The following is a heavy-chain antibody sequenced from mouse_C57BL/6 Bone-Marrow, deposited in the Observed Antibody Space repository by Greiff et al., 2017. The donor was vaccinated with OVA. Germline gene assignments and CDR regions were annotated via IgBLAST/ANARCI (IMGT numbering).Heavy chain of an antibody. CDR3: ARTVVAMDY. Sequence: VQLQQSGPELVKPGASVKISCKASGYSFTGYYMNWVKQSPEKSLEWIGEINPSTGGTTYNQKFKAKATLTVDKSSSTAYMQLKSLTAEDSAVYYCARTVVAMDYWGQGTSVTVSS. V-gene: IGHV1-42*01. J-gene: IGHJ4*01. CDR2: INPSTGGT. D-gene: IGHD1-1*01. CDR1: GYSFTGYY.